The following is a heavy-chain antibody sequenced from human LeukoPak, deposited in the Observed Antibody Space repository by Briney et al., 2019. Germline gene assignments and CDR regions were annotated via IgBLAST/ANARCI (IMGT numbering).Heavy chain of an antibody. CDR3: ARLRGCCTATNCWAPNDY. D-gene: IGHD2-8*01. CDR1: GYTFTSYG. CDR2: ISVYSDTT. Sequence: ASVTVSCKAGGYTFTSYGISWVRQAPGQGLEWMGWISVYSDTTKYAKKFQGRVTMSTDIATSTAYMELRSLRSDDTAVYYCARLRGCCTATNCWAPNDYWGQGTLVTVSS. V-gene: IGHV1-18*01. J-gene: IGHJ4*02.